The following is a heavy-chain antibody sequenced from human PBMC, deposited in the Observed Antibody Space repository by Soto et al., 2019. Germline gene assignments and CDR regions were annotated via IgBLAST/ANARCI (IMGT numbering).Heavy chain of an antibody. CDR1: GYTFTSSH. CDR3: ARIFALKMVYANWDYYYVMDV. Sequence: ASVKVSCKASGYTFTSSHMHWVRQAPGQGLEWMGIINPSGGSTSYAQKFQGRVTMTRDTSTSTVYMELSSLRSEDTAVYYCARIFALKMVYANWDYYYVMDVWGKGTTVTVSS. J-gene: IGHJ6*04. V-gene: IGHV1-46*01. CDR2: INPSGGST. D-gene: IGHD2-8*01.